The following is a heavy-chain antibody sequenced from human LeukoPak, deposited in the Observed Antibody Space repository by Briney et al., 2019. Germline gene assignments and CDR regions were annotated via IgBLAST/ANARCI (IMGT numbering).Heavy chain of an antibody. Sequence: LRLSCAASGFTFSSYAMSWVRQAPGKGLEWIGYIHFSGSTYYNPSLKSRADISIDTSNTQFSLRLTSVTAADTAVYYCAREIAVAGSAFDIWGQGTMVTVSS. CDR2: IHFSGST. CDR1: GFTFSSYA. D-gene: IGHD6-19*01. V-gene: IGHV4-30-4*08. J-gene: IGHJ3*02. CDR3: AREIAVAGSAFDI.